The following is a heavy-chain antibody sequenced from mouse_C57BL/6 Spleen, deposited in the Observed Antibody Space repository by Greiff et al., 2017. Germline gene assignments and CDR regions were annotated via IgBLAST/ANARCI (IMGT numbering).Heavy chain of an antibody. CDR1: GYTFTSYD. CDR3: ARTQTGTSWYFDV. V-gene: IGHV1-85*01. D-gene: IGHD4-1*01. CDR2: IYPRDGST. Sequence: QVQLQQSGPELVKPGASVKLSCKASGYTFTSYDINWVKQRPGQGLEWIGWIYPRDGSTKYNEKFKGKATLTVDTSSSTAYMVLHSLTSEDSAVYYCARTQTGTSWYFDVWGTGTTVTVSS. J-gene: IGHJ1*03.